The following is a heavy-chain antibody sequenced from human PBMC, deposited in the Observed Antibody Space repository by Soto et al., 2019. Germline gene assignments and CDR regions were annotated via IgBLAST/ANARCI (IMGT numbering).Heavy chain of an antibody. V-gene: IGHV4-39*01. CDR3: ASLLYSYSSMHFDY. Sequence: QLQLQESGPGLVKPSETLSLTCTVSGGSISSSSYYWGWIRQPPGKGLEWIGSIYYSGSTYYNPSLKCRVTISVDTSKNQFSLKLSSVTAADTAVYYCASLLYSYSSMHFDYWGQGTLVTVSS. CDR2: IYYSGST. D-gene: IGHD6-6*01. J-gene: IGHJ4*02. CDR1: GGSISSSSYY.